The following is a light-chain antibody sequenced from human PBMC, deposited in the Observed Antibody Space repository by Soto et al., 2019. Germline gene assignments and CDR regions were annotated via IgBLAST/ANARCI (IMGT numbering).Light chain of an antibody. Sequence: QAVVTQSPSASASLGASVKLTCTLSSGHSSYAIAWHQQQPEKGPRYLMKLNSDGSHSKGDGIPDRFSGSSSGAERYLTISSLQSEDEADYYCQTWGTGIQGVFGGGPKLTVL. CDR2: LNSDGSH. CDR3: QTWGTGIQGV. J-gene: IGLJ2*01. CDR1: SGHSSYA. V-gene: IGLV4-69*01.